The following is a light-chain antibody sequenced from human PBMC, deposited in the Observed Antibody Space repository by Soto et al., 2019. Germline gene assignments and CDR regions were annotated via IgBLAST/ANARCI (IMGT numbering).Light chain of an antibody. J-gene: IGLJ1*01. CDR1: SSDIGHYDY. Sequence: QSALTQPASVSGSPGQSITTSCTGTSSDIGHYDYVSWYQQHPGKAPKLMIYHVTYRPSGVSNRYSGSKSGNSASLTISGLQADDEADYYCCSLTTSHTYVFGSGTKVTV. CDR2: HVT. V-gene: IGLV2-14*03. CDR3: CSLTTSHTYV.